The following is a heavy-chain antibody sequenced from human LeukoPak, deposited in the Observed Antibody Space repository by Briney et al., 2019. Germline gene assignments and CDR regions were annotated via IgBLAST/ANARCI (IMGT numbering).Heavy chain of an antibody. D-gene: IGHD3-22*01. CDR2: INPNSGGT. CDR3: ASGDYYDSSGYYQTPGWFDP. Sequence: ASVKASCKASGYTFTGYYMHWVRQAPGQGLEWMGWINPNSGGTNYAQKFQGRVTMTRDTSISTAYMELSRLRSDDTAVYYCASGDYYDSSGYYQTPGWFDPWGQGTLVTVSS. V-gene: IGHV1-2*02. CDR1: GYTFTGYY. J-gene: IGHJ5*02.